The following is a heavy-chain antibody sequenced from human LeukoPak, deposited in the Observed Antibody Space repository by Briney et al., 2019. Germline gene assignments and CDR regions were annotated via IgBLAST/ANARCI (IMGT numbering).Heavy chain of an antibody. V-gene: IGHV3-21*01. J-gene: IGHJ4*02. D-gene: IGHD3-10*01. CDR1: GFSFRSYG. CDR3: ARDYYGSGTSPFDY. Sequence: GGSLRLSCAASGFSFRSYGMSWVRQAPGKGLEWVSSISSSSSYIYYADSVKGRFTISRDNAKNSLYLQMNSLRAEDTAVYYCARDYYGSGTSPFDYWGQGTLVTVSS. CDR2: ISSSSSYI.